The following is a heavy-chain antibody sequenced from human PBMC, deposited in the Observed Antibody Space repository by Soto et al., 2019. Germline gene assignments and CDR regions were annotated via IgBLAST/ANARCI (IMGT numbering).Heavy chain of an antibody. V-gene: IGHV4-30-2*01. CDR1: GGSIISVGCC. J-gene: IGHJ5*02. CDR3: ARDQLEGNWFDP. D-gene: IGHD1-1*01. CDR2: IYHSGST. Sequence: TLCVTWAVAGGSIISVGCCWNWNRQPPGKGLEWIGYIYHSGSTLYNPSLKSRVTISVDKSKNQFSLKLSSVTAADTAVYYCARDQLEGNWFDPWGQGTLVTVSS.